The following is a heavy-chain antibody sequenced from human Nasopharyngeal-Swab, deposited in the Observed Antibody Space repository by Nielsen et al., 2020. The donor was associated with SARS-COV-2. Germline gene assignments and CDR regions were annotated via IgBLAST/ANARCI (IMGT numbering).Heavy chain of an antibody. CDR2: IYTSGST. CDR1: GGSISSYY. D-gene: IGHD3-10*01. J-gene: IGHJ6*02. Sequence: SETLSLTCTVSGGSISSYYWSWIRQPAGKGLEWIGRIYTSGSTNYNPSLKSRVTMSVDTSKNQFSLKLSSVTAADTAVYYCARAITMVRGVIIRHYGMDVWGQGTTVTVSS. V-gene: IGHV4-4*07. CDR3: ARAITMVRGVIIRHYGMDV.